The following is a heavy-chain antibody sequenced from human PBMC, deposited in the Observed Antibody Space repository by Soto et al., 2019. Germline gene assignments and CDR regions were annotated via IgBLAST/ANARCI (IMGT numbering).Heavy chain of an antibody. V-gene: IGHV4-39*01. CDR2: VFYTGFT. CDR3: ATPQKGYNWSYFDH. Sequence: SETLSLTCAVSGASISGSYYYWAWLRQSPGKGPEWIGSVFYTGFTSYNPSLESRVSVSVDTSKSQFSLKLSAVTAADTAVYYCATPQKGYNWSYFDHWGQGALVTVSS. J-gene: IGHJ4*02. CDR1: GASISGSYYY. D-gene: IGHD1-20*01.